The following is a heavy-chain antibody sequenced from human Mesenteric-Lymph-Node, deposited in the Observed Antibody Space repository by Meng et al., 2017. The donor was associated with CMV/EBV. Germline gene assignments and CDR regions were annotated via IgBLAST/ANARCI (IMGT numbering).Heavy chain of an antibody. CDR2: INPNSGVT. Sequence: ASVKVSCKASGYTFAGYYMHWVRQAPGQGLEWMGWINPNSGVTNYAQKFQGRVTMTRDTSISTAYMELSRLTSDDTAVYYCARASRIGYCSSTSCYNFDYWGQGTLVTVSS. CDR1: GYTFAGYY. J-gene: IGHJ4*02. D-gene: IGHD2-2*02. CDR3: ARASRIGYCSSTSCYNFDY. V-gene: IGHV1-2*02.